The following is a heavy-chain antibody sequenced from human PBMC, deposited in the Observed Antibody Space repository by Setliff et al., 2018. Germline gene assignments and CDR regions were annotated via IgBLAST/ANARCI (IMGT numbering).Heavy chain of an antibody. V-gene: IGHV4-34*01. CDR3: ARAIYSSGWYLCYYYYMDV. CDR2: VNHSGST. D-gene: IGHD6-19*01. Sequence: PSETLSLTCAVYGGSFSGYYWSWIRQPPGKGLEWIGEVNHSGSTNYNPSLKSRVTISVDTSKNQFSLKLSSVTAADTAVYYCARAIYSSGWYLCYYYYMDVWGKGTTVTVSS. CDR1: GGSFSGYY. J-gene: IGHJ6*03.